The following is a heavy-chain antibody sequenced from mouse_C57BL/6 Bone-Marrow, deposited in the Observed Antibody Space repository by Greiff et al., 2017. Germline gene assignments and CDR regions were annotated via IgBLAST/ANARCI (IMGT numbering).Heavy chain of an antibody. Sequence: VQLQQSGAELARPGASVKMSCKASGYTFTSYTMHWVKQRPGQGLEWIGYINPSSGYTKYNQKFKDKATLTADKSSSTAYMQLSSLTSEDSAVYYCARSPYYAMDYWGQGTSVTVSS. CDR2: INPSSGYT. CDR3: ARSPYYAMDY. J-gene: IGHJ4*01. CDR1: GYTFTSYT. V-gene: IGHV1-4*01.